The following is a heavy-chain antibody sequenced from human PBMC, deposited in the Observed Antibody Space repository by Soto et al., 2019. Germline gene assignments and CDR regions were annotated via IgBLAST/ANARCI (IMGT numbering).Heavy chain of an antibody. Sequence: SETLSLTCTVSGGSISSYYWSWIRQPPGKGLEWIGYIYYSGSTNYNPSLKSRVTISVDTSKNQFSLKLSSVTAADTAVYYCARSDRTGDLYYFDYWGQGTLVTVSS. CDR2: IYYSGST. J-gene: IGHJ4*02. D-gene: IGHD7-27*01. V-gene: IGHV4-59*01. CDR1: GGSISSYY. CDR3: ARSDRTGDLYYFDY.